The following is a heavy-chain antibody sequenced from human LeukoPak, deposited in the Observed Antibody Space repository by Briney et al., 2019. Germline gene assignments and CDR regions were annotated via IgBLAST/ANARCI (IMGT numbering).Heavy chain of an antibody. CDR1: GGSISSYY. CDR3: AREEQQLVLVY. V-gene: IGHV4-59*01. J-gene: IGHJ4*02. D-gene: IGHD6-13*01. CDR2: IYYSGST. Sequence: SETLSLTCTVSGGSISSYYWSWIRQPPGKGLEWIGYIYYSGSTNYNPSLKSRVTISVDTSKNQFSLKLSSVTAADTAAYYCAREEQQLVLVYWGQGTLVTVSS.